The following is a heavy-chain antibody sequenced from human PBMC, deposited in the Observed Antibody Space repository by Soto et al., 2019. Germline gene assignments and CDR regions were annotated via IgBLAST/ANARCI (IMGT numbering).Heavy chain of an antibody. CDR1: GGTFSSYT. Sequence: VQLVQSGAEVKKPGSSVKVSCKASGGTFSSYTISWVRQAPGQGLEWMGRIIPILGIANYAQKFQGRVTITADKSTSTAYMELSSLRSEDTAVYYCARDDRCSSTSCYYMDVWGKGTTVTVSS. D-gene: IGHD2-2*01. CDR3: ARDDRCSSTSCYYMDV. J-gene: IGHJ6*03. CDR2: IIPILGIA. V-gene: IGHV1-69*08.